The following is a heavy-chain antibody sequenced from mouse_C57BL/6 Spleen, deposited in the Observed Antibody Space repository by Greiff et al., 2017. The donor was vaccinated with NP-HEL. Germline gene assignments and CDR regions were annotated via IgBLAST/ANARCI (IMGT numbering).Heavy chain of an antibody. V-gene: IGHV1-82*01. J-gene: IGHJ1*03. CDR3: ARAYSGYFDV. Sequence: QVQLQQSGPELVKPGASVKISCKASGYAFSSSWMNWVKQRPGKGLEWIGRIYPGDGDTNYNGKFKGKATLTADKSSSTAYMQLSSLTSEDSAVYFCARAYSGYFDVWGTGTTVTVSS. CDR1: GYAFSSSW. CDR2: IYPGDGDT. D-gene: IGHD2-10*01.